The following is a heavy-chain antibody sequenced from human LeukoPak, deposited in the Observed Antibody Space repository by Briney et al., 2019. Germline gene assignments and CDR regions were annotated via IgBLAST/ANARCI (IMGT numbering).Heavy chain of an antibody. V-gene: IGHV4-4*07. J-gene: IGHJ4*02. CDR1: GDSISPYY. CDR2: IYASGST. D-gene: IGHD6-19*01. CDR3: AREGVAGSNTQFDY. Sequence: PSESLSLTCTVSGDSISPYYWSWIRQPAGKGLEWLGRIYASGSTTYNPSLRRRFTISVDASRNQFSLTLRSMTAADTAVYYCAREGVAGSNTQFDYWGQGTLVTVSS.